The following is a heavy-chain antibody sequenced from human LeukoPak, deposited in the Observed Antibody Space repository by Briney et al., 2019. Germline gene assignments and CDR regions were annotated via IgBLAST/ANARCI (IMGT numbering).Heavy chain of an antibody. V-gene: IGHV3-11*06. CDR1: GFTFSDEY. Sequence: GGSLRLSCAASGFTFSDEYMSWIRQAPGKGLEWVSYVSNSGSYTNYADSVKGRFTISRDNSKNTLYLQMNSLRAEDTAVYYCAKELSITIFGVVIPYYYYGMDVWGQGTTVTVSS. CDR3: AKELSITIFGVVIPYYYYGMDV. D-gene: IGHD3-3*01. CDR2: VSNSGSYT. J-gene: IGHJ6*02.